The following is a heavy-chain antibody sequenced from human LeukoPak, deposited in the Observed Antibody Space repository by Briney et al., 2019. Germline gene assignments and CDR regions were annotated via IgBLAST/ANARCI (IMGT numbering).Heavy chain of an antibody. CDR2: IYYSGST. V-gene: IGHV4-59*01. CDR1: GGSISSYY. Sequence: SETLSLTCTVSGGSISSYYWSWIRQPPGKGLEWIGYIYYSGSTNYNPSLKSRVTISVDTSKNQFSLKLSSVAAADTAVYYCARARYYYYYYMDVWGKGTTVTVSS. J-gene: IGHJ6*03. CDR3: ARARYYYYYYMDV.